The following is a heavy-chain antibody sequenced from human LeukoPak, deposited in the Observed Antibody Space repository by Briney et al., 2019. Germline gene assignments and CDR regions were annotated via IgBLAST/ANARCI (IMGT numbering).Heavy chain of an antibody. Sequence: GGSLRLSCAASGSTFSHYWMHWVRQAPGKGLVWVSRINPDGSRTDYADSVAGRFTISRDNAKNTLYLQMNSLRADDTAVYYCSWDHTGKEDIWGQGTMVTVS. CDR3: SWDHTGKEDI. V-gene: IGHV3-74*01. J-gene: IGHJ3*02. CDR1: GSTFSHYW. D-gene: IGHD1-26*01. CDR2: INPDGSRT.